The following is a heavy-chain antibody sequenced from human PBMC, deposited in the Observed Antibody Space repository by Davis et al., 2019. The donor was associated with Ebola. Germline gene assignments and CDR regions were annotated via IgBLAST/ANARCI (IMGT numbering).Heavy chain of an antibody. CDR3: TRGSVRFLEWLSQNAFDI. CDR1: GFTVSSNY. V-gene: IGHV3-30-3*01. Sequence: GESLKISCAASGFTVSSNYMNWVRQAPGKGLEWVAVISYDGDNSYYADSVKGRFTISRENSKNTVYLQMNSLRTEDTAVYYCTRGSVRFLEWLSQNAFDIWGQGTMVTVSS. CDR2: ISYDGDNS. D-gene: IGHD3-3*01. J-gene: IGHJ3*02.